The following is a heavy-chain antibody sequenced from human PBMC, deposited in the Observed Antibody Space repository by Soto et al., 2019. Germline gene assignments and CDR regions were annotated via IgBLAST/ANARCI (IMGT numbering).Heavy chain of an antibody. CDR2: IYYSGST. CDR3: ARDVRYGSGIDY. V-gene: IGHV4-30-4*01. J-gene: IGHJ4*02. CDR1: GGSISSGDYY. D-gene: IGHD3-10*01. Sequence: SETLSLTCTVSGGSISSGDYYWSWIRQPPGKGLEWIGYIYYSGSTYYNPSLKSRVTISVETSKNQFSLKLSSVTAADTAVYYCARDVRYGSGIDYWGQGTLVTVSS.